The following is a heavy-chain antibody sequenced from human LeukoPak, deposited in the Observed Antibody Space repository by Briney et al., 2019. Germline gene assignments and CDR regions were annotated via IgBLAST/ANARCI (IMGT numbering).Heavy chain of an antibody. Sequence: PSETLSLTCVVYGGSFSGYQWSWVRQPPGKGLEWIGEINDSGSSNYNPSLKSRVTISIDTSKNQYSVKLTSVTAADTAVYFCARGVPKEMSVYDWNYVRYSYYYMDVWGKGTTVTVSS. D-gene: IGHD1-7*01. V-gene: IGHV4-34*01. J-gene: IGHJ6*03. CDR3: ARGVPKEMSVYDWNYVRYSYYYMDV. CDR1: GGSFSGYQ. CDR2: INDSGSS.